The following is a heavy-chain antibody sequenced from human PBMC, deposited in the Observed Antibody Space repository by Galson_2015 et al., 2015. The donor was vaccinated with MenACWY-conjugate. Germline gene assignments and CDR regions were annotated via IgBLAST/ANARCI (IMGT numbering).Heavy chain of an antibody. Sequence: QSGAEVKKPGESLTISCKGSGYSFFNYWLGWVRQMPGQGLAWMGIIYPGASAPRYSPSFQGQVTMSVDKALSSAFLQWSSLRASDTAMYYCARQIAVAGSHYYYGLDVWGQGTTVTVSS. CDR3: ARQIAVAGSHYYYGLDV. D-gene: IGHD6-19*01. V-gene: IGHV5-51*01. CDR1: GYSFFNYW. CDR2: IYPGASAP. J-gene: IGHJ6*02.